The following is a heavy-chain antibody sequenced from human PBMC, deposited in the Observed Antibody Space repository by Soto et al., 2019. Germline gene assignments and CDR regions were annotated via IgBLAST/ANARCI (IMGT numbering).Heavy chain of an antibody. CDR1: GYTFTSYG. CDR2: INGGNGNT. V-gene: IGHV1-3*01. D-gene: IGHD3-10*01. J-gene: IGHJ5*02. Sequence: ASVKVSCKASGYTFTSYGMHWVRQAPGQRLEWMGWINGGNGNTKYSQKLQGRVTITRDTSASTAYMELSSLRSEDTAVYYCARGSPVLWFGELSETHWFDPWGQGTLVTVSS. CDR3: ARGSPVLWFGELSETHWFDP.